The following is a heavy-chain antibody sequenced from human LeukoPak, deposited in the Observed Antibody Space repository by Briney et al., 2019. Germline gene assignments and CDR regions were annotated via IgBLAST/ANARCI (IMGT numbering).Heavy chain of an antibody. Sequence: GGSLRLSCAASGFTFSNAWMSWVRQAPGKGLEWVGRIKSKTDGGTTDYAAPVKGRFTISREDAKRSLYLQMNSLRAGDTAVYYCVRGGDPEAFDYWGQGTLVTVSS. D-gene: IGHD2-21*02. CDR3: VRGGDPEAFDY. V-gene: IGHV3-15*01. CDR2: IKSKTDGGTT. CDR1: GFTFSNAW. J-gene: IGHJ4*02.